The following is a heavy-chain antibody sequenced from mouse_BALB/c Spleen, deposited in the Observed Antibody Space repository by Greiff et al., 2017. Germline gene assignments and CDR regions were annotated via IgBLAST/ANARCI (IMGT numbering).Heavy chain of an antibody. V-gene: IGHV3-6*02. CDR2: ISYDGSN. CDR3: ARDPLLRGFAW. CDR1: GYSITSGYY. D-gene: IGHD1-1*01. Sequence: EVQLQESGPGLVKPSQSLSLTCSVTGYSITSGYYWNWIRQFPGNKLEWMGYISYDGSNNYNPSLKNRISITRDTSKNQFFLKLNSVTTEDTATYYCARDPLLRGFAWWGQGTLVTVSA. J-gene: IGHJ3*01.